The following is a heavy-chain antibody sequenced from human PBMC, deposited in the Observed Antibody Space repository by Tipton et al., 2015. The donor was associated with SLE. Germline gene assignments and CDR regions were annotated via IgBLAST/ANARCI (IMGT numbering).Heavy chain of an antibody. CDR2: MNPNSGNT. Sequence: QLVQSGPEVKKPGASVKVSCKASGYTFTSFDINWVRQATGQGLEWMGWMNPNSGNTAYAQKFQGRVTMTRDTSISTAYMELSSLRSEETAVYYCARAPPPVGFDYWGQGTLATVSS. J-gene: IGHJ4*02. CDR3: ARAPPPVGFDY. CDR1: GYTFTSFD. D-gene: IGHD2-2*01. V-gene: IGHV1-8*01.